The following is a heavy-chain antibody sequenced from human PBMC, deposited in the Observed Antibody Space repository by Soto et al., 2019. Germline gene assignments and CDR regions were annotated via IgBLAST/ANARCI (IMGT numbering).Heavy chain of an antibody. J-gene: IGHJ6*02. V-gene: IGHV4-39*01. CDR3: ARSPEESSGYRGGYYYGMDV. CDR2: IYYSGST. CDR1: GGSISSSSYY. D-gene: IGHD3-22*01. Sequence: SETLSLTCTVSGGSISSSSYYWGWIRQPPGKGLEWIGSIYYSGSTYYNPSLKSRVTISVDTSKNQFSLKLSSVTAADTAVYYCARSPEESSGYRGGYYYGMDVWGQGTKVTVSS.